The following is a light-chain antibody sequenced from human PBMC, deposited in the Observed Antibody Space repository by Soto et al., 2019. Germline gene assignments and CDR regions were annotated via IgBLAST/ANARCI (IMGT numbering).Light chain of an antibody. V-gene: IGKV1-27*01. CDR1: QGISNY. J-gene: IGKJ3*01. CDR3: QKYDSAP. CDR2: AAS. Sequence: DIQMTQSPSSLSASVGDRVTITCRASQGISNYLAWYQQKPGKVPKLLIYAASTLQPGVPSRFSGSRSWTDFTLTSSSLRPEDVETYYCQKYDSAPFGPGTKVDIK.